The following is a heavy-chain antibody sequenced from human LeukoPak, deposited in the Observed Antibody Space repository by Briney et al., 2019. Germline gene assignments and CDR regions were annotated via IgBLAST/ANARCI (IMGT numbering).Heavy chain of an antibody. V-gene: IGHV3-53*01. CDR2: IYSGGST. CDR1: GFTVSSNY. D-gene: IGHD3-10*01. CDR3: ARESYYGSASYVDY. Sequence: GGSLRLSCAASGFTVSSNYMSWVRQAPGKGLEWVSVIYSGGSTYYADSVKGRFTISRDNSKNTLYLQMNSLRAEDTAVYYCARESYYGSASYVDYWGQGTLVTVSS. J-gene: IGHJ4*02.